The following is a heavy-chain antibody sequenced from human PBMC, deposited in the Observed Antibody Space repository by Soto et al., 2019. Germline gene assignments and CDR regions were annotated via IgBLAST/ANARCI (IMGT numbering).Heavy chain of an antibody. V-gene: IGHV1-69*05. CDR3: ASRRRDIAAAGTALDY. Sequence: GASVKVSCKASGGTFSSYAISWVRQAPGQGLEWMGGIIPIFGTANYAQKFQGRVTTTTDESTSTAYMELSSLRSEDTAVYYCASRRRDIAAAGTALDYWGQGTLVTVSS. CDR2: IIPIFGTA. J-gene: IGHJ4*02. D-gene: IGHD6-13*01. CDR1: GGTFSSYA.